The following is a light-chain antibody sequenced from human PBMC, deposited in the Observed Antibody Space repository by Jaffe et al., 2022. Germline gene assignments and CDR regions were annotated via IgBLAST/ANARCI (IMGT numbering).Light chain of an antibody. J-gene: IGLJ3*02. Sequence: QSALTQPASVSGSPGQSITISCTGTRSDVGGYNYVSWYQHHPGKAPKLMIYEVSNRPSGVSNRFSGSKSGNTASLIISGLQAEDEADYYCSSYTSSNTWVFGGGTKLTVL. CDR3: SSYTSSNTWV. V-gene: IGLV2-14*01. CDR1: RSDVGGYNY. CDR2: EVS.